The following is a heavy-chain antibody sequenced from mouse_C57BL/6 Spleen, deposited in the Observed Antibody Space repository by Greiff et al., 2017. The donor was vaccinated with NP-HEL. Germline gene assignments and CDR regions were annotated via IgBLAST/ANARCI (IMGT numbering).Heavy chain of an antibody. J-gene: IGHJ4*01. CDR1: GYTFTSYG. D-gene: IGHD2-5*01. Sequence: QVQLKESGAELARPGASVKLSCKASGYTFTSYGISWVKQRTGQGLEWIGEIYPRSGNTYYNEKFKGKATLTADKSSRTAYMELRSLTSEDSAVYFCARGGIYSNYAMDYWGQGTSVTVSS. CDR3: ARGGIYSNYAMDY. CDR2: IYPRSGNT. V-gene: IGHV1-81*01.